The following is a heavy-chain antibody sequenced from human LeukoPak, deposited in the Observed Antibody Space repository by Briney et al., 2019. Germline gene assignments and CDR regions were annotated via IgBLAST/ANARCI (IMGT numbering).Heavy chain of an antibody. J-gene: IGHJ4*02. Sequence: ASVKVSCKASGYTFTSYYMHWVRQAPGQGLEWMGWISAYNGNTNYAQKLQGRVTMTTDTSTSTAYMELRSLRSDDTAVYYCASRSSSWATFDYWGQGTLVTVSS. CDR1: GYTFTSYY. V-gene: IGHV1-18*04. CDR3: ASRSSSWATFDY. D-gene: IGHD6-13*01. CDR2: ISAYNGNT.